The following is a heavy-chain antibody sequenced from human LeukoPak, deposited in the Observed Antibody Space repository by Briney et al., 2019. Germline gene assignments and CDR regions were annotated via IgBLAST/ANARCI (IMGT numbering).Heavy chain of an antibody. V-gene: IGHV4-34*01. CDR3: ARGQTGPPDY. CDR2: INHSGST. CDR1: GGSFSGYY. Sequence: SETLSLTCAVYGGSFSGYYWSWIRQPPGKGLEWIGEINHSGSTNYNPSLKSRVTISVDTSKNLFSLKLSSVTAADTAVYYCARGQTGPPDYWGQGTLVTVSS. J-gene: IGHJ4*02.